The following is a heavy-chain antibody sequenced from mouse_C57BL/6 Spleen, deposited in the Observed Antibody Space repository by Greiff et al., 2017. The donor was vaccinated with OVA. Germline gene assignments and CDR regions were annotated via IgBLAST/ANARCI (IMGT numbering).Heavy chain of an antibody. CDR1: GYKFTAYN. V-gene: IGHV1-22*01. J-gene: IGHJ2*01. D-gene: IGHD4-1*01. Sequence: VQLQQSGPELVKPGASVKMSCKASGYKFTAYNMHWVQQSHGKSLEWIGYINPNNGGTSYNQKFKGKATLTVNKSSSTAYMELRSLTSEDSAVYYCARRTGPFDCWGQGTTLTVSS. CDR3: ARRTGPFDC. CDR2: INPNNGGT.